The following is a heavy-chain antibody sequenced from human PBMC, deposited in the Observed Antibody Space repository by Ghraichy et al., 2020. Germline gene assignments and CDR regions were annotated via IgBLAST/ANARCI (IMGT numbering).Heavy chain of an antibody. V-gene: IGHV4-59*01. D-gene: IGHD6-19*01. CDR3: ARVSSGWYYFDY. Sequence: SQTLSLTCTVSGGSISSYYWSWIRQPPGQGLEWIGYIYYTGSTDYNPSLKSRVTISIDTSKSQFSLKLISVTAADTAVYYCARVSSGWYYFDYWGQGTLVTVSS. CDR2: IYYTGST. CDR1: GGSISSYY. J-gene: IGHJ4*02.